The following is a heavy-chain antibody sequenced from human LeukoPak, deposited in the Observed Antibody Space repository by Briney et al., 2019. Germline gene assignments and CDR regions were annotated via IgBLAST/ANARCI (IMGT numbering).Heavy chain of an antibody. CDR3: ARLEEGLRIFDY. Sequence: MSGGSLRLSCAASGFTFSSYSMNWVRQAPGKGLEWVSCISSSSSHIYYADSVKGRFTISRDNAKNSLYLQMNSLRAEDTAVYYCARLEEGLRIFDYWGQGTLVTVSS. CDR1: GFTFSSYS. CDR2: ISSSSSHI. D-gene: IGHD4-17*01. V-gene: IGHV3-21*01. J-gene: IGHJ4*02.